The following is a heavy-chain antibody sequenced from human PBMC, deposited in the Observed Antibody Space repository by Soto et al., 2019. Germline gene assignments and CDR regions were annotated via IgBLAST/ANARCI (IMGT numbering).Heavy chain of an antibody. J-gene: IGHJ6*02. CDR2: IYPGDSDT. CDR3: ARRGWLRSLYCYGMGV. D-gene: IGHD5-12*01. CDR1: GYSFTSYW. Sequence: GEPLKISRKGSGYSFTSYWIGWVRQMPGKGLEWMGIIYPGDSDTRYSPSFQGQVTISADKSISTAYLQWSSLKASDTAMYYCARRGWLRSLYCYGMGVCGQRTTVTVSS. V-gene: IGHV5-51*01.